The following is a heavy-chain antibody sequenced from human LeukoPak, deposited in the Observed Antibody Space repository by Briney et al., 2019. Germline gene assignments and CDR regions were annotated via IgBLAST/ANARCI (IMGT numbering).Heavy chain of an antibody. V-gene: IGHV4-31*03. CDR1: GGSISSGGYY. D-gene: IGHD3-10*01. Sequence: PSETLSLTCTVSGGSISSGGYYWSWIRQHPGKGLEWFGYIYNSGSTYYNPSLKSRVPLSVDMSKNQFSLKLRSVSAADTAVYYCASNRLLLWFGEPSPGWFDPWGQGTLVTVSS. CDR3: ASNRLLLWFGEPSPGWFDP. CDR2: IYNSGST. J-gene: IGHJ5*02.